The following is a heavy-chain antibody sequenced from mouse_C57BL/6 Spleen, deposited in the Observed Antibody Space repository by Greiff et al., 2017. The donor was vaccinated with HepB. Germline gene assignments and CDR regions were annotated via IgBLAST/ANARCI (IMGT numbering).Heavy chain of an antibody. CDR3: AIGGSYAMDY. Sequence: VQLQQSGAELVKPGASVKLSCKASGYTFTSYWMHWVKQRPGRRLEWIGRIDPNSGGTKYNEKFKSKATLTVDKPSSTAYMQLSSLTSEDSAVYYCAIGGSYAMDYWGQGTSVTVSS. CDR1: GYTFTSYW. J-gene: IGHJ4*01. V-gene: IGHV1-72*01. CDR2: IDPNSGGT.